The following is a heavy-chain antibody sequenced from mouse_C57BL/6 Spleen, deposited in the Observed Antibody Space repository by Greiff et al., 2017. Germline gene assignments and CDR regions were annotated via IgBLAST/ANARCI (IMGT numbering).Heavy chain of an antibody. CDR2: INPNNGGT. Sequence: VQLQQSGPELVKPGASVKMSCKASGYTFTDYNMHWVKQSPGKSLEWIGYINPNNGGTSYNQKFKGKATLTVNKSSSTAYMELRSLTSEDSAVYDCAREGSSYEEFDYWGQGTLVTVSA. CDR3: AREGSSYEEFDY. CDR1: GYTFTDYN. D-gene: IGHD1-1*01. J-gene: IGHJ3*01. V-gene: IGHV1-22*01.